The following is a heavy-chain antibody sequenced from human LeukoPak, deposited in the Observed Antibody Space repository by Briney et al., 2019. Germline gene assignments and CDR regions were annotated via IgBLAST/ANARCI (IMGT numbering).Heavy chain of an antibody. CDR1: GGTFSSYA. V-gene: IGHV1-69*13. CDR3: ARATDILTGPGAWLDP. Sequence: SVKVSCKASGGTFSSYALSWVRPAPGQGLEWMAGLIPIFGTANYAQKFKGRVTITADESTRTDYMELSSLRSEYTAVYYCARATDILTGPGAWLDPRGQGTLVTVSS. CDR2: LIPIFGTA. D-gene: IGHD3-9*01. J-gene: IGHJ5*02.